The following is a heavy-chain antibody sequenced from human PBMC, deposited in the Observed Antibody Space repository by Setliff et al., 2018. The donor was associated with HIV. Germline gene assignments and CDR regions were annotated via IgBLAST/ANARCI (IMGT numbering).Heavy chain of an antibody. CDR3: ARDREDDGDYVAFDI. CDR1: GGSISSGSYY. J-gene: IGHJ3*02. D-gene: IGHD4-17*01. Sequence: KTSETLSLTCTVSGGSISSGSYYWSWIRQPAGKGLEWIGRIYTSGSSNYNPPLKSRVTISVDTSKNQFSLKLSSVTAADTAVYYCARDREDDGDYVAFDIWGQGTMVTVSS. V-gene: IGHV4-61*02. CDR2: IYTSGSS.